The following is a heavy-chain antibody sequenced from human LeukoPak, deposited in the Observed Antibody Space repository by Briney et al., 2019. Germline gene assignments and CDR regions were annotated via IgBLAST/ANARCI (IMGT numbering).Heavy chain of an antibody. V-gene: IGHV1-18*01. J-gene: IGHJ4*02. CDR1: GYTFSING. CDR2: IGAYNGNT. CDR3: AKDHQYDFDY. D-gene: IGHD2-8*01. Sequence: GASVTVSCKASGYTFSINGISWVRQAPGQGLEWMGWIGAYNGNTNYAQNFQGRVTMTTDTSTSTAYMELRTLRSDDTAVYYCAKDHQYDFDYWGQGTLVTVSS.